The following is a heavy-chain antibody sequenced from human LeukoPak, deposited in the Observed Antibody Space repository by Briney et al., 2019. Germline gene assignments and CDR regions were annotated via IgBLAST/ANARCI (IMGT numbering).Heavy chain of an antibody. J-gene: IGHJ5*02. CDR3: AKGAAIGTLLKNWFDP. V-gene: IGHV3-23*01. CDR1: GFTFDIYA. CDR2: VSGRGEST. Sequence: PGGSLRLSCAASGFTFDIYAMSWVRQALGMGLEWVSTVSGRGESTFYADSVRGRFAVSRGNSKNTLYLQMNSLRAEDSAVYYCAKGAAIGTLLKNWFDPWGQGTLVTVSS. D-gene: IGHD1-1*01.